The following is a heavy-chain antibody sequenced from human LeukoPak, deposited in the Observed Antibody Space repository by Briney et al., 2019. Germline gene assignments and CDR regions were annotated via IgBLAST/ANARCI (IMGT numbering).Heavy chain of an antibody. Sequence: ASVKVSCKASGGTLSSYAISRVRQAPGQGLEWMGRIIPILGIANYAQKFQGRVTITADKSTSTAYMELSSLRSEDTAVYYCARAGGYDSSGYYYDYWGQGTLVTVSS. CDR3: ARAGGYDSSGYYYDY. CDR1: GGTLSSYA. V-gene: IGHV1-69*04. D-gene: IGHD3-22*01. J-gene: IGHJ4*02. CDR2: IIPILGIA.